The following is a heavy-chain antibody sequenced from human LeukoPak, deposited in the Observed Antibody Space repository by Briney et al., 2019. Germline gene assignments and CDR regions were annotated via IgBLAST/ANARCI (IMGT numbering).Heavy chain of an antibody. J-gene: IGHJ4*02. V-gene: IGHV3-21*01. CDR1: GFTVSGNY. CDR2: IDSSTTRI. Sequence: GGSLRLSCAASGFTVSGNYMNWVRQAPGKGLEWVSAIDSSTTRIYYANSVRGRFTISRDNAKNSLDLQMNSLRAEDTAVYYCVRGGTYCDSTCKGADYWGQGTLVAVSS. D-gene: IGHD2/OR15-2a*01. CDR3: VRGGTYCDSTCKGADY.